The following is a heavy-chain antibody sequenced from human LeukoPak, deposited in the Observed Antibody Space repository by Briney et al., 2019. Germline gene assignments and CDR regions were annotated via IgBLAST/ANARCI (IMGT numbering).Heavy chain of an antibody. V-gene: IGHV3-64D*09. CDR1: GFPFSSYA. CDR3: ARVEYGILTGYYDY. J-gene: IGHJ4*02. CDR2: ISDSGGST. Sequence: GGSLRLSCSASGFPFSSYAMHWVRQAPGKGLEYVSAISDSGGSTYYADSVKGRFTISRDNSKNTLYLQMSSLRAEDTAVYYCARVEYGILTGYYDYWGQGTLVTVSS. D-gene: IGHD3-9*01.